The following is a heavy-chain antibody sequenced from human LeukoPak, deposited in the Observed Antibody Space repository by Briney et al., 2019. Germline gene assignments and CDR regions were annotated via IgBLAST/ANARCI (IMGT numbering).Heavy chain of an antibody. Sequence: GGSLRLSCAASGFTFSDYYMSWIRQAPGKGLEWVSYISSSGSTIYYADSVKGRFTISRDNAKNSLYLQMNSLRAEDTAVYYCARVQGYCSSTSCYTKYYFDCWGQGTLVTVSS. CDR1: GFTFSDYY. CDR2: ISSSGSTI. D-gene: IGHD2-2*02. V-gene: IGHV3-11*04. J-gene: IGHJ4*02. CDR3: ARVQGYCSSTSCYTKYYFDC.